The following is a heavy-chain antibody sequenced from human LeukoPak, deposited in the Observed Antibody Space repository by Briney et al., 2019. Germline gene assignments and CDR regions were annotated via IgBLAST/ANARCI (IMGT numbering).Heavy chain of an antibody. CDR2: INPNSGGT. CDR3: ARDAHDFWSGYRGMDV. V-gene: IGHV1-2*02. Sequence: ASVKVSCKASGYTFTGYYMHWVRQAPGQGLVWMGWINPNSGGTNYAQKFQGRVTMTRDTSISTAYMELSRLRSDDTAVYYCARDAHDFWSGYRGMDVWGQGTTVTVSS. CDR1: GYTFTGYY. D-gene: IGHD3-3*01. J-gene: IGHJ6*02.